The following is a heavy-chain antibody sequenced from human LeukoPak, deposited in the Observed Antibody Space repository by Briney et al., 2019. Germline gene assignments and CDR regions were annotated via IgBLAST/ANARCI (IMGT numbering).Heavy chain of an antibody. Sequence: GGSLRLSCAASEFTFSSYRMNWVRQAPGKGLEWVSCISSSSIYIYYADSVKGRFTISRDNAKNSLYLQMNSLRAEDTAVYYCARDDYGGLDYWGQGTLVTVSS. D-gene: IGHD4/OR15-4a*01. CDR1: EFTFSSYR. CDR2: ISSSSIYI. J-gene: IGHJ4*02. CDR3: ARDDYGGLDY. V-gene: IGHV3-21*01.